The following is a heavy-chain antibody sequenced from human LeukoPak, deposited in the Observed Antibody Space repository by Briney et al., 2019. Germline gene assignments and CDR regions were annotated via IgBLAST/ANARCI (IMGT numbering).Heavy chain of an antibody. D-gene: IGHD6-19*01. CDR1: VFTFSSYW. CDR3: VRVGSVAGSDYLDY. J-gene: IGHJ4*02. CDR2: SRSKAKSYTT. V-gene: IGHV3-72*01. Sequence: GGSLRLSCAASVFTFSSYWMHWVRQAPGKGLEWVGRSRSKAKSYTTEYAASVKGRFTISRDDSKNSLYLQMNSLKTEDTAVYYCVRVGSVAGSDYLDYWGQGTLVTVSS.